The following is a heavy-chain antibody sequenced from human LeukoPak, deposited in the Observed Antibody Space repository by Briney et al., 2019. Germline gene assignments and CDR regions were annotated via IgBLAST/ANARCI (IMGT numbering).Heavy chain of an antibody. V-gene: IGHV3-23*01. D-gene: IGHD2-2*01. CDR2: ISGSGGST. Sequence: SGGSLRLSCAASGFTFSSYAMSWVRQAPGKGLEWVSAISGSGGSTYYADSVKGRFTISRDNSKNTLYLQMNSLRAEDTAVYYCARGYCSSTSCYRNWFDPWGQGTLVTVSS. CDR1: GFTFSSYA. CDR3: ARGYCSSTSCYRNWFDP. J-gene: IGHJ5*02.